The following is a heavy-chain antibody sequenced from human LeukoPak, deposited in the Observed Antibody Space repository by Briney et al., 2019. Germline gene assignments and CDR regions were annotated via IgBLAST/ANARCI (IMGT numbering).Heavy chain of an antibody. J-gene: IGHJ3*02. D-gene: IGHD3-22*01. CDR3: ARERHGYDISGYHTDAFDI. V-gene: IGHV4-59*11. Sequence: SETLSLTCTVSGASISSHYWSWIRQPPGKGLEWIGYMSYSGSTNYNPSLKSRVTISVDTSKSQFSLKLRSVTAADTAVYYCARERHGYDISGYHTDAFDIWGQGTMVTVSS. CDR1: GASISSHY. CDR2: MSYSGST.